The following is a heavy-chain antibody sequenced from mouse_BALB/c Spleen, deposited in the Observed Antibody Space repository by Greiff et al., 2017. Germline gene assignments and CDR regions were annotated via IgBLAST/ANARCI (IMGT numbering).Heavy chain of an antibody. Sequence: EVKVVESGGGLVKPGGSLKLSCAASGFTFSSYTMSWVRQTPEKRLEWVATISSGGSYTYYPDSVKGRFTISRDNAKNTLYLQMSSLKSEDTAMYYCTRDQETFAYWGQGTLVTVSA. CDR1: GFTFSSYT. V-gene: IGHV5-6-4*01. J-gene: IGHJ3*01. D-gene: IGHD3-2*02. CDR3: TRDQETFAY. CDR2: ISSGGSYT.